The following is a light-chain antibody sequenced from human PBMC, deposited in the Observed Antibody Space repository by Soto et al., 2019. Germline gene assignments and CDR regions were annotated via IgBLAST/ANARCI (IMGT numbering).Light chain of an antibody. CDR3: CSFAGNYIYV. Sequence: QSALTQPRSVSGSPGQSVTISCTGTSSDVGGYNYVSWYLQHPGKAPKVMIYDVSKRPSGVPDRFSGSKSGNTASLTISGPQSEDEAGYYCCSFAGNYIYVFGTGTKLTVL. CDR2: DVS. J-gene: IGLJ1*01. CDR1: SSDVGGYNY. V-gene: IGLV2-11*01.